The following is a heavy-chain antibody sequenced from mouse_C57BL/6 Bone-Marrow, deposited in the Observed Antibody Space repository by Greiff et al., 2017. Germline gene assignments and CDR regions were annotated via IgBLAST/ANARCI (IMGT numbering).Heavy chain of an antibody. J-gene: IGHJ2*01. CDR3: ARENYYGSSSYYFDY. CDR1: GYTFASYG. V-gene: IGHV1-81*01. Sequence: QVQLQQSGAELARPGASVKLSCKASGYTFASYGISWVKQRTGQGLEWIGEIYPRSGNTYYNEKVKGKATLTADKSSSTAYMELRSLTSEDSAVYFCARENYYGSSSYYFDYWGQGTTLTVSS. CDR2: IYPRSGNT. D-gene: IGHD1-1*01.